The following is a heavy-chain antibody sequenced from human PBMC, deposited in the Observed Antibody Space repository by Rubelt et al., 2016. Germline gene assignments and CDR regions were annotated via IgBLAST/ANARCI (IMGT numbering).Heavy chain of an antibody. CDR3: ARDPATVVTLREGRWFAP. J-gene: IGHJ5*02. CDR2: IIPILGIA. D-gene: IGHD4-23*01. Sequence: QVQLVQSGAEVKKPGSSVKVSCKASGGTFSSYAISWVRQAPGQGLEWMGGIIPILGIANYAQKFQGRVTITADKSTSTAYMELSSLRSEDTAVYYCARDPATVVTLREGRWFAPWGEGALVTVSS. V-gene: IGHV1-69*10. CDR1: GGTFSSYA.